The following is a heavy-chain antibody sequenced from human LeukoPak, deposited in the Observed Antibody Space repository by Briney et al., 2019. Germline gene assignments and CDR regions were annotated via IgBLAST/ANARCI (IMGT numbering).Heavy chain of an antibody. D-gene: IGHD6-19*01. J-gene: IGHJ4*02. CDR1: GGSIRLYY. CDR3: ARSPLSTSGWYRADY. CDR2: IDGSGSS. Sequence: SETLSLTCSVSGGSIRLYYWNWIRQSAGKGLEWIGRIDGSGSSTYSPSLGGRVAMSVDSSKSQISLKLISVTAADTAVYYCARSPLSTSGWYRADYWGQGLRVTVSS. V-gene: IGHV4-4*07.